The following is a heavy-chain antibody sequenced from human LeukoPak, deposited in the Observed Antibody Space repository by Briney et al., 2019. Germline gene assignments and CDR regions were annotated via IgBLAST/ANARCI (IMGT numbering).Heavy chain of an antibody. J-gene: IGHJ6*03. CDR1: GFTFSSYD. V-gene: IGHV3-30*02. D-gene: IGHD6-13*01. Sequence: GGSLRLSCAASGFTFSSYDIHWVRQAPGKGLEWVAFIRYDGSNKYYADSVRGRFTISRDNSKNTLYLQMNSLRAEDTAVYYCARESYSSSWYWRAYYMDVWGKGTTVTVSS. CDR3: ARESYSSSWYWRAYYMDV. CDR2: IRYDGSNK.